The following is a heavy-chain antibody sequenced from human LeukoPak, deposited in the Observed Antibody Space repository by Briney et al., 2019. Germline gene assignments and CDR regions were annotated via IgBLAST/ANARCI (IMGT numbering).Heavy chain of an antibody. CDR3: ARLTGKRYCSSTSCYYYYYYYMDV. CDR2: INPNSGGT. J-gene: IGHJ6*03. CDR1: GYTFTGYY. V-gene: IGHV1-2*02. Sequence: ASVKVSCKASGYTFTGYYMHWVRQAPGQGLEWMGWINPNSGGTNYAQKFQGRVTMTRNTSISTAYMELSSLRSEDTAVYYCARLTGKRYCSSTSCYYYYYYYMDVWGKGTTVTISS. D-gene: IGHD2-2*01.